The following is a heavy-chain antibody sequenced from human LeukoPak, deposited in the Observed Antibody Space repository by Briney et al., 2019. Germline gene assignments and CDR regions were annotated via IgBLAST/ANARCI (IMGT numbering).Heavy chain of an antibody. J-gene: IGHJ4*02. CDR3: ARGGMRYYYDSSGYRDY. D-gene: IGHD3-22*01. CDR2: ISAYNGNT. V-gene: IGHV1-18*01. Sequence: ASVKVSCKASGYTFTSYGISWVRQAPGQGLEWMGWISAYNGNTNYAQKLQGRVTMTTDTSTSSAYMELSSLRSEDTAVYYCARGGMRYYYDSSGYRDYWGQGTLVTVSS. CDR1: GYTFTSYG.